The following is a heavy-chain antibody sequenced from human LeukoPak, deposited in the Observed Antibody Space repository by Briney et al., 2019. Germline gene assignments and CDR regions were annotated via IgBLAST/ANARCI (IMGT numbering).Heavy chain of an antibody. J-gene: IGHJ4*01. CDR1: GFTFSSYG. Sequence: GGSLRLSCAASGFTFSSYGMHWVRQVPGKGLEWVAVISYDGSNKYYADSVKGRFTISRDNSKNTLYLQMNSLRAEDTAVYYCAKGHDVELSSGAEFDYWGQEPWSPSPQ. CDR2: ISYDGSNK. CDR3: AKGHDVELSSGAEFDY. V-gene: IGHV3-30*18. D-gene: IGHD1-26*01.